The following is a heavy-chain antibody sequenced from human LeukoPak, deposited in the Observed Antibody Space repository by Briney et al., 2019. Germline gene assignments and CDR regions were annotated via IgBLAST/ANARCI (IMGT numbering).Heavy chain of an antibody. CDR3: ARDPRTGSPDYFDY. CDR2: IGYDGRFK. V-gene: IGHV3-30*04. CDR1: GFTFNNYP. Sequence: GGSLRLSCAPSGFTFNNYPMHWVRHAPGKGLEWVAVIGYDGRFKFHSDSVKGRFTISRDDSKNTLYLQMNSLRPEDTAVYYCARDPRTGSPDYFDYWGQGTLVTVST. J-gene: IGHJ4*02. D-gene: IGHD3-10*01.